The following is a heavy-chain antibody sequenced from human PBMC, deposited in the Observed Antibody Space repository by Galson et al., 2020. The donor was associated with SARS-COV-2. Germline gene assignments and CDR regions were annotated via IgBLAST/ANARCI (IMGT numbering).Heavy chain of an antibody. CDR2: IYYSGST. J-gene: IGHJ6*02. V-gene: IGHV4-31*03. D-gene: IGHD2-2*01. CDR3: ARDRFEYPYYYYGMDV. CDR1: GGSISSGGYY. Sequence: ETSETLSLTCTVSGGSISSGGYYWSWIRQHPGKGLEWIGYIYYSGSTYYNPSLKSRVTISVDTSKNQFSLKLSSVTAADTAVYYCARDRFEYPYYYYGMDVWGQGTTVTVSS.